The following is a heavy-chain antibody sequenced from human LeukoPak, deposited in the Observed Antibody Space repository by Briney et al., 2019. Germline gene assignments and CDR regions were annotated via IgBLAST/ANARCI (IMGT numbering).Heavy chain of an antibody. D-gene: IGHD6-19*01. CDR1: GYTFTSYA. V-gene: IGHV1-3*01. CDR2: INAGNGNT. CDR3: AREGSGWLLDY. Sequence: ASVKVSCKASGYTFTSYAMHWVRQASGQRLEWMGWINAGNGNTKYSQKFQGRVTITRDTSASTAYMELSSLRSEDTAAYYCAREGSGWLLDYWGQGTLVTVSS. J-gene: IGHJ4*02.